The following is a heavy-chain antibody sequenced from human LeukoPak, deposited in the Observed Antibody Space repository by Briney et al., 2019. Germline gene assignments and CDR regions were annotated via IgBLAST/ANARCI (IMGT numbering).Heavy chain of an antibody. Sequence: SETLSLICTVSGGSISSSSYYWGWIRQPPGKGLEWIGSIYYSGSTYYNPSLKSRVTISVDTSKNQFSLKLSSVTAADTAVYYCARHSGYYDSSGSYWGQGTLVTVSS. CDR2: IYYSGST. J-gene: IGHJ4*02. CDR1: GGSISSSSYY. V-gene: IGHV4-39*01. CDR3: ARHSGYYDSSGSY. D-gene: IGHD3-22*01.